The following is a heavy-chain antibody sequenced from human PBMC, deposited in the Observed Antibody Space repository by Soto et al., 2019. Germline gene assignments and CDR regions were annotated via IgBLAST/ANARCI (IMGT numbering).Heavy chain of an antibody. CDR1: GGSFSCYY. CDR2: INHSGST. Sequence: SETLSLTCAVYGGSFSCYYWSWIRQPPGKGLEWIGEINHSGSTNYNPSLKSRVTISVNTSKNQFSLKLSSVTAADTAVYYCARGLQFLEWLTLINWFDPWGQGTLVTVSS. V-gene: IGHV4-34*01. D-gene: IGHD3-3*01. CDR3: ARGLQFLEWLTLINWFDP. J-gene: IGHJ5*02.